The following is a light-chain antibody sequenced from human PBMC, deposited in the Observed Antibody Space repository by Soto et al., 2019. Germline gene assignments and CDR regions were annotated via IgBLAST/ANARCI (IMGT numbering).Light chain of an antibody. CDR2: GAS. J-gene: IGKJ1*01. CDR1: QSLNRD. Sequence: IVMTQSPATLSISPGERATLSCRASQSLNRDLAWYQQKPGQSPRLLIFGASIRATGIPARFSGSGSGTELTLTIGSLQSEDCALYYFKQYNNWQGTFGQGTKVDIX. V-gene: IGKV3-15*01. CDR3: KQYNNWQGT.